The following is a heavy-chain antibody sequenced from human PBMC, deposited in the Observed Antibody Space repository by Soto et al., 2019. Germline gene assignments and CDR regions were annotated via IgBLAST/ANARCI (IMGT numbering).Heavy chain of an antibody. CDR3: ARDLHDYGDWYFDL. V-gene: IGHV4-30-2*01. CDR1: GGSISSGNDS. CDR2: IFQSGSP. Sequence: QLRLQESGSGLVKPSQTLSLTCAVSGGSISSGNDSWSWIRQPPGKGLEWIGYIFQSGSPYYNPSLKSRVTISVDRSKNQFSLRLSSVTAADTAVYYCARDLHDYGDWYFDLWGRGTLVTVSS. D-gene: IGHD4-17*01. J-gene: IGHJ2*01.